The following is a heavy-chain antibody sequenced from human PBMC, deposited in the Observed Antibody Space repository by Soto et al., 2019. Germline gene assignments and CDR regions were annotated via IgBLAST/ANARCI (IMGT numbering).Heavy chain of an antibody. CDR3: ALINDSLRTGCYLASFDP. J-gene: IGHJ5*02. Sequence: QVTLKESGPVVVKPTETLTLTCTVSGFSLSNARLGVSWIRQPPGKALDWLAHIFSNDEKPYSPSLSNRLTISKDTSNSQVGLTITTVDPVVAATSSCALINDSLRTGCYLASFDPWGQGTLVFVSS. CDR2: IFSNDEK. CDR1: GFSLSNARLG. D-gene: IGHD2-2*01. V-gene: IGHV2-26*01.